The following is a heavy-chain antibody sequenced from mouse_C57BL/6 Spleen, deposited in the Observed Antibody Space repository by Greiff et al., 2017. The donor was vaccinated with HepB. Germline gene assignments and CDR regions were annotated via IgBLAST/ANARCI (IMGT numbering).Heavy chain of an antibody. CDR2: INPNNGGT. Sequence: EVQLQQSGPELVKPGASVKMSCKASGYTFTDYNMHWVKQSHGKSLEWIGYINPNNGGTSYNKKLKGKATLNVNKSSSTAYMERRSLTSEDSAVYYCAVYYGNYVGYAMDDWGQGTSVTVSS. CDR1: GYTFTDYN. J-gene: IGHJ4*01. D-gene: IGHD2-1*01. V-gene: IGHV1-22*01. CDR3: AVYYGNYVGYAMDD.